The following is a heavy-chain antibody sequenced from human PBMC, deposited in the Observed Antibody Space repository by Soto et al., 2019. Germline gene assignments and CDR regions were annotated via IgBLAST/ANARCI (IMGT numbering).Heavy chain of an antibody. CDR2: IIPILGIA. CDR3: ARIPGSGGMDV. V-gene: IGHV1-69*02. Sequence: SVKVSCKASGGTFSSYTISWVRQAPGQGLEWMGRIIPILGIANYAQKFQGRVTITRDTSASTAYMELTSLRSEDTAVYYCARIPGSGGMDVWGQGTTVTVSS. D-gene: IGHD6-19*01. CDR1: GGTFSSYT. J-gene: IGHJ6*02.